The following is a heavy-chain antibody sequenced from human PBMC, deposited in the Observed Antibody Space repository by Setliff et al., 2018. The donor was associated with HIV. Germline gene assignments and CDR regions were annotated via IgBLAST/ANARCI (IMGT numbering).Heavy chain of an antibody. V-gene: IGHV4-59*01. Sequence: ETLSLPCTVSGGSISSYYWSWIRQPPGKGLEWIGYIYYSGSTNYNPSLKSRVTISVDTSKNQFSLKLSSVIAADTAVYYCARIFGDQGYYYGMDVWGQGTTVTVSS. CDR2: IYYSGST. CDR3: ARIFGDQGYYYGMDV. J-gene: IGHJ6*02. CDR1: GGSISSYY. D-gene: IGHD3-3*01.